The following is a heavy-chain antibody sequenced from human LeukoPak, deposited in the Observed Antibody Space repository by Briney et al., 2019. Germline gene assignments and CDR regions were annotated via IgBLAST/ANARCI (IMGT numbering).Heavy chain of an antibody. D-gene: IGHD3-10*01. V-gene: IGHV1-46*01. J-gene: IGHJ5*02. CDR2: INPSGGST. CDR1: GYTFTSYY. CDR3: ARDAIYGSGSYSPRPSKFDP. Sequence: GASVKVSCKASGYTFTSYYMHWVRQAPGQGLEWMGIINPSGGSTSYAQKFQGRVTMTRDTSTSTVYMELSSLRSDDTAVYYCARDAIYGSGSYSPRPSKFDPWGQGTLVTVSS.